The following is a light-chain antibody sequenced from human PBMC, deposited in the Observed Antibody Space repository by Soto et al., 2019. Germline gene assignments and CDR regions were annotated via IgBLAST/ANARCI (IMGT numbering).Light chain of an antibody. Sequence: QSVLTQPASVSGSPGQSITISCTGTSSDVGGYNYVSWYQQHPGKAPKLMIYEVSNRPSGVSNRFSGSKSGNTASLTISGLQVEDEADYYCSSYTSSSTRVFGTGTKVT. CDR2: EVS. CDR3: SSYTSSSTRV. CDR1: SSDVGGYNY. V-gene: IGLV2-14*01. J-gene: IGLJ1*01.